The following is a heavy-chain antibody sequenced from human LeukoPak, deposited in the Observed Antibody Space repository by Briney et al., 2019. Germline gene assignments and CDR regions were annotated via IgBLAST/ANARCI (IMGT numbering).Heavy chain of an antibody. J-gene: IGHJ4*02. D-gene: IGHD3-22*01. V-gene: IGHV3-30-3*01. CDR2: ISYDGSNK. Sequence: GGSLRLSCAASGFTFRSYAMHWVRQAPGKGLEWVAVISYDGSNKYYADSVKGQFTISRDNSKNTLYLQMNSLRAEDTAVYYCARGIGAYDSNGNLDYWGQGTLVTVSS. CDR1: GFTFRSYA. CDR3: ARGIGAYDSNGNLDY.